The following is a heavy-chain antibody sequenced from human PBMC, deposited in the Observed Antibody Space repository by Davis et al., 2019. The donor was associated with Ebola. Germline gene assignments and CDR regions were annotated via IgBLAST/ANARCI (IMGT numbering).Heavy chain of an antibody. CDR1: GYNFITYW. J-gene: IGHJ3*02. D-gene: IGHD1-20*01. CDR2: IYPGDSDT. V-gene: IGHV5-51*01. CDR3: ARPSITGTADAFDN. Sequence: GESLKISCKGSGYNFITYWIGWVRQMPGKGLEWMGIIYPGDSDTSYSPSFQGQVTISADKSISTAYLQWSSLKASDTAMYYCARPSITGTADAFDNWGQGTMVTVSS.